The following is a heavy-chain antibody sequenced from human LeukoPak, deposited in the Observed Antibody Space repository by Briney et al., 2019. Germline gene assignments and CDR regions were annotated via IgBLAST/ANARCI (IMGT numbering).Heavy chain of an antibody. CDR1: GFTFSNYW. CDR3: ARGIAAAADY. CDR2: IKQDGNEK. D-gene: IGHD6-13*01. J-gene: IGHJ4*02. Sequence: PGGSLRLSCAASGFTFSNYWMSWVRQAPGKGLEWVANIKQDGNEKYYVDSVKGRFTISRDNAKNSLYLQMNSLRAEDTAVYYCARGIAAAADYWGQGTLVTVSS. V-gene: IGHV3-7*03.